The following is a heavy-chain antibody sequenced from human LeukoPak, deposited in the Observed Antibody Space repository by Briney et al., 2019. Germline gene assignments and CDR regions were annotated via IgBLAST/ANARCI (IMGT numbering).Heavy chain of an antibody. V-gene: IGHV4-39*01. J-gene: IGHJ3*02. D-gene: IGHD3-22*01. CDR3: ASLLIDSSGYCISDAFDI. CDR1: GGSISSSSYY. Sequence: SETLSLTCTVSGGSISSSSYYWGWIRQPPGKGLEWIGSIYYSGSTYYNPSLKSRVTISVDTSKNQFSLKLSSVTAADTAVYYCASLLIDSSGYCISDAFDIWGQGTMVSVSS. CDR2: IYYSGST.